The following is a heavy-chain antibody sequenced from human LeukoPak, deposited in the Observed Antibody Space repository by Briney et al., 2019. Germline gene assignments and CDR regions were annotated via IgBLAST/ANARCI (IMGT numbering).Heavy chain of an antibody. V-gene: IGHV4-34*01. CDR2: INHSGST. CDR1: GGSFSGYY. D-gene: IGHD3-10*01. CDR3: ARASQGLWFRYWFDP. Sequence: PSETLSPTCAVYGGSFSGYYWSWIRQPPGKGLEWIGEINHSGSTNYNPSLKSRVTISVDTSKNQFSLKLSSVTAADTAVYYCARASQGLWFRYWFDPWGQGTLVTVSS. J-gene: IGHJ5*02.